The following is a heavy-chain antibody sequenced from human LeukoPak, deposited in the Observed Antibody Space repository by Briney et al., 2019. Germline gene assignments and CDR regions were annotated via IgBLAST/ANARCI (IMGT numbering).Heavy chain of an antibody. CDR3: ARGRGKHCSSTSCYSSADFDY. V-gene: IGHV1-2*02. D-gene: IGHD2-2*01. CDR1: GYTFTGYY. Sequence: ASVKVSCKASGYTFTGYYMHWVRQAPGQGLEWMGWINPNSGGTNYAQKFQGRVTMTRNTSISTAYMELSSLRSEDTAVYYCARGRGKHCSSTSCYSSADFDYWGQGTLVTVSS. J-gene: IGHJ4*02. CDR2: INPNSGGT.